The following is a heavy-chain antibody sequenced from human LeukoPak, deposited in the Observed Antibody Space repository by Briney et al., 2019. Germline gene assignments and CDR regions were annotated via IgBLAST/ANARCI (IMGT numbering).Heavy chain of an antibody. CDR1: GFTFSTYW. J-gene: IGHJ4*02. Sequence: GGALRLSCAASGFTFSTYWMGWGRQAPGKGLEWVANIEEYGNEIHYVDSVKGRFTISRDNTKTSLYLQMNSLRVEDTAVYYCARPSFRTGSYFDHWGQGTLVTVSS. CDR2: IEEYGNEI. V-gene: IGHV3-7*01. CDR3: ARPSFRTGSYFDH. D-gene: IGHD3/OR15-3a*01.